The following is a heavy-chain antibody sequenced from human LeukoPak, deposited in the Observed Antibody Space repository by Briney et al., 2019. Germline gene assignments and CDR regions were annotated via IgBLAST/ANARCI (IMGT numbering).Heavy chain of an antibody. D-gene: IGHD3-10*01. J-gene: IGHJ4*01. CDR2: ISSSGSTI. CDR1: GFTFSSYE. CDR3: GAGGQEYYGLGTDY. Sequence: PGGSLRLSCAASGFTFSSYEMNWVRQAPGKGLEWVSYISSSGSTIYYADSVKGRFTISRDNAKNSLYLRMNSLRAEDTAVYYLGAGGQEYYGLGTDYRGQGTLGNRLL. V-gene: IGHV3-48*03.